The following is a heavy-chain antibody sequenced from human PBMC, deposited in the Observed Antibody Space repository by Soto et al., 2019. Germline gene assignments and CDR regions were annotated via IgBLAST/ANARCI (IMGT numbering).Heavy chain of an antibody. CDR3: VRTSLVVAAATREDY. Sequence: GSLRLSCAASGFTFSSYSMNWVRQAPGKGLEWVSSISSSSSYIYYADSVKGRFTISRDNAKNTLYLQMNSLRAEDTAVYYCVRTSLVVAAATREDYWGQGTLVTVSS. D-gene: IGHD2-15*01. V-gene: IGHV3-21*01. J-gene: IGHJ4*02. CDR2: ISSSSSYI. CDR1: GFTFSSYS.